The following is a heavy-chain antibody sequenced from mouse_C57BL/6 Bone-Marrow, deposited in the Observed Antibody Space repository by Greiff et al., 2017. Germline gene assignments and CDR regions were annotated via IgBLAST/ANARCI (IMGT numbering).Heavy chain of an antibody. Sequence: ESGPGLVKPSQSLSLTCSVTGYSITSGYYWNWIRQFPGNKLEWMGYISYDGSNNYNPSLKNRISITRDTSKNQFFLKLNSVTTEDTATYYCAIWLRGDYFDYWGQGTTLTVSS. D-gene: IGHD2-2*01. CDR2: ISYDGSN. CDR3: AIWLRGDYFDY. J-gene: IGHJ2*01. V-gene: IGHV3-6*01. CDR1: GYSITSGYY.